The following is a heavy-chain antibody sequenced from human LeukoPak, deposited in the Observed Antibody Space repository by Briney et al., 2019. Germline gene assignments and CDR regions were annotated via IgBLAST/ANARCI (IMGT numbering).Heavy chain of an antibody. V-gene: IGHV4-4*07. CDR2: IYTSGST. CDR3: ARDRQWFGELSWFDP. J-gene: IGHJ5*02. CDR1: GCSISSYY. Sequence: PSETLSLTCAVSGCSISSYYWSWFRQPPGGGLQWIVGIYTSGSTNYNPSLKSRVTMSVDTSKNQFSLKLSSVTAADTAVYYCARDRQWFGELSWFDPWGQGTLVTVSS. D-gene: IGHD3-10*01.